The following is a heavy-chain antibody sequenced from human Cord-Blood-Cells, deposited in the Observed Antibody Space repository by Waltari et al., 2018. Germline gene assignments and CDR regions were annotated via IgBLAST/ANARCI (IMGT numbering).Heavy chain of an antibody. V-gene: IGHV4-59*01. CDR1: GGSISSYY. CDR2: IYYSGST. J-gene: IGHJ4*02. Sequence: QVQLQESGPGLVKPSETLSLTYTVSGGSISSYYWSWIRQPPGKGLEWIGYIYYSGSTNYNPSLKSRVTISVDTSKNQFSLKLSSVTAADTAVYYWARDRGTYYDFWSGYYRGGEIDYWGQGTLVTVSS. CDR3: ARDRGTYYDFWSGYYRGGEIDY. D-gene: IGHD3-3*01.